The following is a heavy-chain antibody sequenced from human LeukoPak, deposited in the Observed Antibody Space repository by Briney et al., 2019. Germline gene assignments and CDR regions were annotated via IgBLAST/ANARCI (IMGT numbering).Heavy chain of an antibody. CDR3: ARGAWGYSVHFDN. D-gene: IGHD3-16*01. CDR2: INSDGTDT. Sequence: GGSLRLSCATSGFTLSSFYMHWVRQRPGKGLVWVSRINSDGTDTKYADSAKGRFTISRDNTKNTVYLQVNNLGAEDTAVYYCARGAWGYSVHFDNWGQGALVTVS. V-gene: IGHV3-74*03. J-gene: IGHJ4*02. CDR1: GFTLSSFY.